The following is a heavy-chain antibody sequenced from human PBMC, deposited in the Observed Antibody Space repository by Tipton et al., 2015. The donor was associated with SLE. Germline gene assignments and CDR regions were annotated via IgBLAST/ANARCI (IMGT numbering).Heavy chain of an antibody. D-gene: IGHD3-16*02. Sequence: SLRLSCAASGFTFDDYTMHWVRQAPGKGLEWVSLISWDGGSTYYADSVKGRFTISRDNSKNSLYLQMNSLRAEDTALYYCAKDGSSDYIWGSYRGGYYFDYWGQGTLVTVS. J-gene: IGHJ4*02. V-gene: IGHV3-43D*04. CDR2: ISWDGGST. CDR3: AKDGSSDYIWGSYRGGYYFDY. CDR1: GFTFDDYT.